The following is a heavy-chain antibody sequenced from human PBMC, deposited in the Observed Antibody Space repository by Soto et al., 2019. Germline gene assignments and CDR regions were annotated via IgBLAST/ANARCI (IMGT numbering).Heavy chain of an antibody. J-gene: IGHJ5*02. V-gene: IGHV4-59*01. CDR2: IYYSGST. Sequence: PSETLSLTCTVSGGSISSYYWSWIRQPPGKGLEWIGYIYYSGSTNYNPSLKSRVTISVDTSKNQFSLKLSSVTAADTAVYYCARVRETITGTTSWFDPWGQGTLVTVSS. D-gene: IGHD1-7*01. CDR3: ARVRETITGTTSWFDP. CDR1: GGSISSYY.